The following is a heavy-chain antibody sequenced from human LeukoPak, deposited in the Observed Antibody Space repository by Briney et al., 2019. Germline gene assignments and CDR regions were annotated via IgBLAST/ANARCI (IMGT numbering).Heavy chain of an antibody. J-gene: IGHJ6*03. CDR1: GVTFSSYA. CDR2: INGGGGST. CDR3: ARGGSSGYYYMDV. Sequence: GGSLRLSCAASGVTFSSYAMSWVRQAPGKGLDWVSSINGGGGSTYYADSVKGRFTISRDNAKNSLYLQMNSLRAEDTAVYYCARGGSSGYYYMDVWGKGTTVTISS. D-gene: IGHD6-25*01. V-gene: IGHV3-23*01.